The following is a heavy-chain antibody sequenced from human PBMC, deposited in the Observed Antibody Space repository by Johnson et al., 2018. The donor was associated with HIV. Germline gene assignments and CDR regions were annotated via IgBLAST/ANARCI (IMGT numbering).Heavy chain of an antibody. CDR1: GFTFSTYA. V-gene: IGHV3-30*02. CDR2: IRYDGTNK. Sequence: QVQLVESGGGVVRPGESLRLSCAASGFTFSTYAMHWVRQAPGKGLEWVSFIRYDGTNKYYGDSVKGRFTVSRDNSKNTLYLQMNSLRAEDTAVYYCAKVSGYYDSLSAGWAFDIWRQGTMVTVSS. J-gene: IGHJ3*02. CDR3: AKVSGYYDSLSAGWAFDI. D-gene: IGHD3-22*01.